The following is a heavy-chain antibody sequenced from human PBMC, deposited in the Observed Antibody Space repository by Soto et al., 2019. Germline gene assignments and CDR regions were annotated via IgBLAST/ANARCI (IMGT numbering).Heavy chain of an antibody. Sequence: GESLKISCKGSGYSFTSYWIGWVRQMPGKGLEWMGIIYPGDSDTRYSPSFQGQVTISADKSISTAYLQWSSLKASDTAMYYCARQACSVVVAALVSWFDPWGQGTLVTVSS. J-gene: IGHJ5*02. V-gene: IGHV5-51*01. D-gene: IGHD2-15*01. CDR1: GYSFTSYW. CDR3: ARQACSVVVAALVSWFDP. CDR2: IYPGDSDT.